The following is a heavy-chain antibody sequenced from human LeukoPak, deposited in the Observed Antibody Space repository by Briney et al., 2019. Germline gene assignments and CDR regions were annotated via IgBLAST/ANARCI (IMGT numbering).Heavy chain of an antibody. CDR3: ANGGLATPYYYYMDV. D-gene: IGHD3/OR15-3a*01. V-gene: IGHV1-69*13. J-gene: IGHJ6*03. Sequence: ASVKVSCKASGGTFGSYAISWVRQAPGQGLEWMGGIIPIFGTANYAQKFQGRVTITADESTSTAYMELSSLRSEDTAVYYCANGGLATPYYYYMDVWGKGTTVTVSS. CDR1: GGTFGSYA. CDR2: IIPIFGTA.